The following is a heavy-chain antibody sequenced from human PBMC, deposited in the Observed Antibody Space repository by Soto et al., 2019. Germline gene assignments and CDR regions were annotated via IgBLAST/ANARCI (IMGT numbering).Heavy chain of an antibody. J-gene: IGHJ5*02. D-gene: IGHD1-1*01. Sequence: SETLSLPCTVSGASISGFYSSWIRKSAGKGLEWIGRIYATGTTDYNPSLKSRVMMSVDTSKKHCSLKLRSVTAADTAVYFCVRDGTKTLRDWFDPWGQGISVTVSS. CDR1: GASISGFY. CDR3: VRDGTKTLRDWFDP. CDR2: IYATGTT. V-gene: IGHV4-4*07.